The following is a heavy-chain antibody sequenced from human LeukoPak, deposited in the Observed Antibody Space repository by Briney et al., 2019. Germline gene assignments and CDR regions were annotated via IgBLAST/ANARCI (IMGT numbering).Heavy chain of an antibody. Sequence: PGGSLRLSCAASGFTFSNYRMNWVRQAPGKGLEWVSSIGSSSTYIYYADSVKGRFTISRDNAKNSLYLQMNSLRAEDTALYYCARDFGRRAYYYYYYMDVWGKGTTVTVSS. V-gene: IGHV3-21*04. J-gene: IGHJ6*03. CDR3: ARDFGRRAYYYYYYMDV. D-gene: IGHD2-15*01. CDR2: IGSSSTYI. CDR1: GFTFSNYR.